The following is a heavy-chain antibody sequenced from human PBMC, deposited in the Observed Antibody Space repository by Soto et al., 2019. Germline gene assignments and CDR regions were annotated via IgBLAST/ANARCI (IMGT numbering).Heavy chain of an antibody. J-gene: IGHJ4*02. CDR2: IYYSGST. V-gene: IGHV4-61*01. D-gene: IGHD3-22*01. CDR1: GGSVSSGSYY. Sequence: SETLSLTCTVSGGSVSSGSYYWSWIRQPPGKGLEWIGYIYYSGSTNYNPSLKSRVTISVDTSKNQFSLKLSSVTAADTAVYYCAREGYYYDSSRYSGGFDYWGQGTLVTVSS. CDR3: AREGYYYDSSRYSGGFDY.